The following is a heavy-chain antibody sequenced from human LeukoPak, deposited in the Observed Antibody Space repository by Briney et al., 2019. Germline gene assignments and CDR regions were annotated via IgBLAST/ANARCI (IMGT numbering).Heavy chain of an antibody. CDR1: GFTFSSYG. CDR2: IWYDGSKK. CDR3: ARVELELRGGFDY. J-gene: IGHJ4*02. Sequence: GGSLRLSCAASGFTFSSYGMHWVRQAPGKGLEWVAGIWYDGSKKYYADSVKGRFTISRDNSKNTLYLQMNSLRAEDTAVYYCARVELELRGGFDYWGQGTLVTVSS. D-gene: IGHD1-7*01. V-gene: IGHV3-33*01.